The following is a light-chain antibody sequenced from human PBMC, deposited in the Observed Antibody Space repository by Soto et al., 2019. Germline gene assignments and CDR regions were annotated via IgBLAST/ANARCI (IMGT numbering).Light chain of an antibody. CDR2: EVS. J-gene: IGLJ3*02. CDR1: SSDVGNYNS. CDR3: SSYSSTITLV. Sequence: QSVLAQPASVSGSPGQSITISCTGTSSDVGNYNSVSWYQQHPGKVPKIIIYEVSNRPSGVSNRFSGSKSGNTASLTISGLQTGDEADYYCSSYSSTITLVFGGGTKLTVL. V-gene: IGLV2-14*01.